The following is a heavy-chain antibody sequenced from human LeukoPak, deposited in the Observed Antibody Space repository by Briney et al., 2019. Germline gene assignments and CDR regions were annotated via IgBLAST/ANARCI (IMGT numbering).Heavy chain of an antibody. CDR1: GYTFTSYY. V-gene: IGHV1-46*01. CDR2: INPRGGST. CDR3: ARKNSGSQYGDYYFDY. J-gene: IGHJ4*02. D-gene: IGHD1-26*01. Sequence: GASVKASCKASGYTFTSYYIHWVRQAPGQGLEWMGIINPRGGSTSYAQKFQGRVTMTRDPSTSTLYMELSSLRSEDTAEYYCARKNSGSQYGDYYFDYWGQGTLVTVSS.